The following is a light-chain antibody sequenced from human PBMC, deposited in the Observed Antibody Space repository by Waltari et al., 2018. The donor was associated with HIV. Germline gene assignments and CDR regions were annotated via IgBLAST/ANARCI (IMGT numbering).Light chain of an antibody. Sequence: EIVMTQSPATLSVSPGESATLSCRASESISSNLAWYQQKPGQAPRLLIYEASTRATGIPARFSGSGSGTDFTLTISSLQSEEFAVYYCQQNNNWPPITFGQGTRLEIK. CDR2: EAS. CDR3: QQNNNWPPIT. CDR1: ESISSN. J-gene: IGKJ5*01. V-gene: IGKV3-15*01.